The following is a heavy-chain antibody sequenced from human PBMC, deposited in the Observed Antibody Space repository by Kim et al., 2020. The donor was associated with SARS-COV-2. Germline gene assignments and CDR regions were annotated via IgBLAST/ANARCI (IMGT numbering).Heavy chain of an antibody. J-gene: IGHJ5*02. Sequence: SETLSLTCAVYGGSFSGYYWSWIRQPPGKGLEWIGEINNSGTTKYNPSAKSLVTISRNTAKDQFPPNLSSVTAPNTAVTFCARSLHTAPHRLWSRFDPW. CDR3: ARSLHTAPHRLWSRFDP. CDR1: GGSFSGYY. CDR2: INNSGTT. D-gene: IGHD2-8*02. V-gene: IGHV4-34*01.